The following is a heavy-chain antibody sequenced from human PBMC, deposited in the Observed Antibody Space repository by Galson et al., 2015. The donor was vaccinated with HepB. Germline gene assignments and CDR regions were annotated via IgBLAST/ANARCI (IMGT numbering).Heavy chain of an antibody. CDR1: GFTFSSYA. Sequence: SLRLSCAASGFTFSSYAMHWVRQAPGKGLEWVAVISYDGSNKYYADSVKGRFTISRDNSKNTLYLQMNSLRAEDTAVYYCAREDYGDYQYFQHWGQGTLVTVSS. CDR3: AREDYGDYQYFQH. CDR2: ISYDGSNK. J-gene: IGHJ1*01. V-gene: IGHV3-30*04. D-gene: IGHD4-17*01.